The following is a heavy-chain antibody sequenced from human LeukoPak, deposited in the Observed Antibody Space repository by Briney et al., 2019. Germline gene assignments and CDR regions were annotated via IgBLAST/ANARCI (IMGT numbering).Heavy chain of an antibody. CDR1: GYTFTSYG. CDR3: ARANGDYVELYYYYYGMDV. J-gene: IGHJ6*02. CDR2: SSAYNGNT. V-gene: IGHV1-18*01. D-gene: IGHD4-17*01. Sequence: GASVKVSCKASGYTFTSYGISWVRQAPGQGLEWMGWSSAYNGNTNYAQKLQGRVTMTRDTSISTAYMELSRLRSDDTAVYYCARANGDYVELYYYYYGMDVWGQGTTVTVSS.